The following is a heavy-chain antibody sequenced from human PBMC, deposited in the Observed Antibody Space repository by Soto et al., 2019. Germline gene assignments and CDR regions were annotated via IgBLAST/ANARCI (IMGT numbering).Heavy chain of an antibody. CDR2: IKQDGSVK. CDR1: GFTFSGYW. J-gene: IGHJ4*02. D-gene: IGHD6-6*01. Sequence: GGSLRLSCAASGFTFSGYWMSWVRQAPGKGLEWVANIKQDGSVKYYVDSVKGRFTISRDNAKNSLYLQMNSLGAEDTAVYYCAREYRSSNDYRGQGTLVTVSS. V-gene: IGHV3-7*01. CDR3: AREYRSSNDY.